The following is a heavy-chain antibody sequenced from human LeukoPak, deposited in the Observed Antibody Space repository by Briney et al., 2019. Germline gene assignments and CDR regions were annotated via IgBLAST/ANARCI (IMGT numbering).Heavy chain of an antibody. V-gene: IGHV1-69*05. Sequence: ASVKVSCKTSGGTFSTYAISWVRQAPGQGLEWMGRIIPIFGTANYAQKLQGRVTITTDESTSTAYMELSSLRSEDTAVYYCARTVVGATTDDAFDIWGQRTMVSVSS. CDR2: IIPIFGTA. D-gene: IGHD1-26*01. CDR3: ARTVVGATTDDAFDI. J-gene: IGHJ3*02. CDR1: GGTFSTYA.